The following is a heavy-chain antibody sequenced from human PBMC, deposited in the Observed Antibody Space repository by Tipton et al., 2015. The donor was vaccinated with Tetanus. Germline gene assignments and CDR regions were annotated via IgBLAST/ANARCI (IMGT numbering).Heavy chain of an antibody. J-gene: IGHJ6*03. Sequence: QLVQSGAEVKKPGESLKISCKGSGYSFTGHWIAWVRHMPGKGLEWMGNIFPGDSDTKYSPSFRGQVTFSVDKSISTAYLQWSSLQASDTAVYYCARRQRSGDYYYYMSIWGKGTTVTVSS. CDR2: IFPGDSDT. CDR1: GYSFTGHW. CDR3: ARRQRSGDYYYYMSI. V-gene: IGHV5-51*01. D-gene: IGHD1-14*01.